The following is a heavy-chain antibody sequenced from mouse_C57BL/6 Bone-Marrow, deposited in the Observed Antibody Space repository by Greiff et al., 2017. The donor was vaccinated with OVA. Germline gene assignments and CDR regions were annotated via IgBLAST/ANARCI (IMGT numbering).Heavy chain of an antibody. CDR2: ISNLAYSI. Sequence: EVKVVESGGGLVQPGGSLKLSCAASGFTFSDYGMAWVRQAPRKGPEWVAFISNLAYSIYYADTVTGRFTISRENAKNTLYLEMSSLRSEDTAMDYCARQNYDSPFAYWGQGTLVTVSA. CDR1: GFTFSDYG. J-gene: IGHJ3*01. D-gene: IGHD2-4*01. V-gene: IGHV5-15*01. CDR3: ARQNYDSPFAY.